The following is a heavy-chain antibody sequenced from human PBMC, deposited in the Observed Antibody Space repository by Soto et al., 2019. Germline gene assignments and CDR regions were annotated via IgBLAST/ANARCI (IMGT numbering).Heavy chain of an antibody. D-gene: IGHD5-18*01. V-gene: IGHV3-53*01. CDR1: GLSVTANY. CDR2: IYRGGGT. Sequence: EVQLVESGGGLIQPGGSLRLICAASGLSVTANYMTWVRQAPGKGLEWLSIIYRGGGTYYADSLKGRAIISRDGSRNMVLLQMNSLPAEDAGVYYCARRDDSETFDIWGRGTAVNVSS. J-gene: IGHJ3*02. CDR3: ARRDDSETFDI.